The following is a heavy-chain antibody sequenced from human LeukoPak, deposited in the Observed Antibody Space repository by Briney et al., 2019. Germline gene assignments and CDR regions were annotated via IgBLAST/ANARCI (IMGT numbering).Heavy chain of an antibody. Sequence: PGGSLRLSCATSGFTLSIYGMHSVRQAPGKGLEWLAVIAYDGSYEYYADSVKGRFSISRDDSKKTVYLQMNSLRPEDTAVYYCAMDGDSGSFDYWGQGTLVTVSS. CDR3: AMDGDSGSFDY. J-gene: IGHJ4*02. V-gene: IGHV3-30*03. CDR2: IAYDGSYE. D-gene: IGHD1-26*01. CDR1: GFTLSIYG.